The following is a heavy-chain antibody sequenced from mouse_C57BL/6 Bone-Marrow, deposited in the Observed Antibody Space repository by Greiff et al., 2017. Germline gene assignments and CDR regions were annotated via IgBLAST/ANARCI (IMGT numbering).Heavy chain of an antibody. J-gene: IGHJ3*01. CDR2: IHPNSGST. CDR1: GYNFTSYW. Sequence: VQLKQPGAELVKPGASVKLSCKASGYNFTSYWMHWVKQRPGQGLEWIGMIHPNSGSTNYNEKFKSKATLTVDKSSSTAYMQLSSLTSEDSAVYYCARSRWLLHWFAYWGQGTLVTVSA. V-gene: IGHV1-64*01. D-gene: IGHD2-3*01. CDR3: ARSRWLLHWFAY.